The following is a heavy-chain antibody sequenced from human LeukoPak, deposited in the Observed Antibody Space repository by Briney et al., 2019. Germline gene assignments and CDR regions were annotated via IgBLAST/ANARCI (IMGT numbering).Heavy chain of an antibody. CDR1: GYTFTNYD. CDR3: TRVWGSIDY. V-gene: IGHV1-8*01. Sequence: GASVKVSCKTSGYTFTNYDINWVRQATGQGLEWMGWMNPKSGYIGSAQRFQGRVTMTRDTSTSTAYMELSSLRIEDTAVYYCTRVWGSIDYWGQGTLVTVSS. J-gene: IGHJ4*02. CDR2: MNPKSGYI. D-gene: IGHD7-27*01.